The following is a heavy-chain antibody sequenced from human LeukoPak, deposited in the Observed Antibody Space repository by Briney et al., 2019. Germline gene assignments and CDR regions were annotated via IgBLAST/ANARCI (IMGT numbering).Heavy chain of an antibody. Sequence: SETLSLTCTVSGGSISSYFWSWIRQPAGKGLEWIGYIHYSGSTNYSPSLKGRVTISVDTSKRQFSLNLTSVTAADTAVYYCARDLGYYGPRYGMDVWGQGTTVTVSS. CDR2: IHYSGST. CDR3: ARDLGYYGPRYGMDV. V-gene: IGHV4-59*01. J-gene: IGHJ6*02. CDR1: GGSISSYF. D-gene: IGHD3-10*01.